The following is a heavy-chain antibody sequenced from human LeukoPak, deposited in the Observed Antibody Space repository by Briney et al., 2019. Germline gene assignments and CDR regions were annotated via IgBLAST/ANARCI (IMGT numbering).Heavy chain of an antibody. CDR3: ARGGVNYKIAGP. Sequence: PSETLSLTCTVSGGSIGSYYWSWIRQPPGKGLEWIGYIYYSGSTNYNPSLKSRVTISVDTSKNQFSLKLSSVTAADTAVYYCARGGVNYKIAGPWGQGALVTVSS. J-gene: IGHJ5*02. V-gene: IGHV4-59*01. CDR1: GGSIGSYY. CDR2: IYYSGST. D-gene: IGHD3-10*01.